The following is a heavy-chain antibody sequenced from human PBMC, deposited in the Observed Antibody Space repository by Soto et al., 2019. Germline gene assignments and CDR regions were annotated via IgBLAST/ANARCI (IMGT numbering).Heavy chain of an antibody. J-gene: IGHJ6*02. CDR1: GGSISTPGYS. CDR3: AARPYYYYGLDV. V-gene: IGHV4-30-2*06. CDR2: XXHXGXX. D-gene: IGHD3-10*01. Sequence: PSETLSLTCTVSGGSISTPGYSWSWIRQSTGKAPEWXGYXXHXGXXXPXXSLKSRVTISLDGAKNQFSLKMTSVSAADTGLYYCAARPYYYYGLDVWGQGTSVTVSS.